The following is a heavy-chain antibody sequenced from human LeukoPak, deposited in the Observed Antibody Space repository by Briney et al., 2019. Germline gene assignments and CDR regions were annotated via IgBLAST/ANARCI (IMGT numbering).Heavy chain of an antibody. D-gene: IGHD2-15*01. CDR3: VVVAAPSPSRILREIDY. CDR2: IIPILGIA. Sequence: SVKVSCKAPGGTFSSYAISWVRQAPGQGLEWMGRIIPILGIANYAQKFQGRVTITADKSTSTAYMELSSLRSEDTAVYYCVVVAAPSPSRILREIDYWGQGTLVTVSS. CDR1: GGTFSSYA. V-gene: IGHV1-69*04. J-gene: IGHJ4*02.